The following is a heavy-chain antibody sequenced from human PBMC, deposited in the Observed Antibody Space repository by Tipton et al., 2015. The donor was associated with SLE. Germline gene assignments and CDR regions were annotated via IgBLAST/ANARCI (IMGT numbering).Heavy chain of an antibody. D-gene: IGHD6-13*01. CDR2: IYYSGST. CDR1: GGSISSSSYY. V-gene: IGHV4-39*01. Sequence: TLSLTCTVSGGSISSSSYYWGWIRQPPGKGLEWIGSIYYSGSTNYNPSLKSRVTISVDTSKNQFSLKLSSVTAADTAVYYCARGGGAAAGLFDYWGQGTLVTVSS. J-gene: IGHJ4*02. CDR3: ARGGGAAAGLFDY.